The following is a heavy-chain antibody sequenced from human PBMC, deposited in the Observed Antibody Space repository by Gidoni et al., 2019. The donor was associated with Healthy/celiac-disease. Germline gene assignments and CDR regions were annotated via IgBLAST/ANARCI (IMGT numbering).Heavy chain of an antibody. CDR3: ARVAVVVPAAIRAGDAFDI. D-gene: IGHD2-2*02. V-gene: IGHV3-21*01. Sequence: EVQLVESGGGLVKPGGSLRLSCAASGFTFSSYSMNWVRQAPGKGLEWVSSISSSSSYIYYADSVKGRFTSSRDNAKNSLYLKMNGLRAEDTAVYYCARVAVVVPAAIRAGDAFDIWGQGTMVTVSS. CDR1: GFTFSSYS. CDR2: ISSSSSYI. J-gene: IGHJ3*02.